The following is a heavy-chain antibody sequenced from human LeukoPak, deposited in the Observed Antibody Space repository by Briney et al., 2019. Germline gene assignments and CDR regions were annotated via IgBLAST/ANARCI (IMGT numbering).Heavy chain of an antibody. CDR3: ARDGPQWLAQFDY. Sequence: PSETLSLTRSVSGGSISTYQWSWIRQPPGKGLEWIGNVYKSGSTNYNPSLKSRVTISVDMSKKEFSLKLTSVTGADTAVYYCARDGPQWLAQFDYWGQGALVTVSS. CDR1: GGSISTYQ. D-gene: IGHD6-19*01. J-gene: IGHJ4*02. V-gene: IGHV4-59*01. CDR2: VYKSGST.